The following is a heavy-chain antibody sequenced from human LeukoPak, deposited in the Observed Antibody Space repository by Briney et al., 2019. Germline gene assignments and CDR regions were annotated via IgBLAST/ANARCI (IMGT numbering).Heavy chain of an antibody. CDR3: ARQEAYCTNGVCYDYYYYGMDV. D-gene: IGHD2-8*01. CDR2: IYPDDSDT. Sequence: GESLKISCKGSGYSFTTYWIGWVRQMPGKGLEWMGIIYPDDSDTRYSPSFQGHVTISADKSISTAYLQWSSLKASDTPMYSCARQEAYCTNGVCYDYYYYGMDVWGQGTTVTVSS. J-gene: IGHJ6*02. V-gene: IGHV5-51*01. CDR1: GYSFTTYW.